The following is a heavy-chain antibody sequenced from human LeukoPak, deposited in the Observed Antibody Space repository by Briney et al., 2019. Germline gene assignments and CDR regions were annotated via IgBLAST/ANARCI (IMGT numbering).Heavy chain of an antibody. D-gene: IGHD4-17*01. J-gene: IGHJ6*03. V-gene: IGHV1-69*06. CDR2: IIPIFGTA. CDR3: ARDQGDRYGDYVIDYMDV. Sequence: SVKVSCKASGGTFSSYAISWVRQAPGQGLEWMGGIIPIFGTANYAQKFQGRVTITADKSTSTAYMELSSLRSEDTAVYYCARDQGDRYGDYVIDYMDVWGKGTTVTVSS. CDR1: GGTFSSYA.